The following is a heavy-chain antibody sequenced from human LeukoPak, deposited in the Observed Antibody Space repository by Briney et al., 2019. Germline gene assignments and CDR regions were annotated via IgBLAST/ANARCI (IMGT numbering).Heavy chain of an antibody. J-gene: IGHJ6*03. D-gene: IGHD5-12*01. CDR1: GGTFSSYA. V-gene: IGHV1-69*05. Sequence: GSSVKVSCKASGGTFSSYAISWGRQAPGQGLEWMGGIIPIFGTANYAQKCQGRVTVTTDESPSTAYLEASSLRSEDTAVYYCARGFISSGYDIPYYYYYMDVWGKGTTVTVSS. CDR2: IIPIFGTA. CDR3: ARGFISSGYDIPYYYYYMDV.